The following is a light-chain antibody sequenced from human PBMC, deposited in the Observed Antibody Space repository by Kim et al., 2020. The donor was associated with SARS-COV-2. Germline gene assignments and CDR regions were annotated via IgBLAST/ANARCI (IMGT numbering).Light chain of an antibody. V-gene: IGLV3-19*01. CDR3: NSRDSSGPVV. Sequence: ALGQTVRITCQGDSLRSYYASWYKQKPGQAPVLVIYGKNNRPSGIPDRFSGSSSGNTASLTITGAQAEDEADYYCNSRDSSGPVVFGGGTQLTVL. J-gene: IGLJ2*01. CDR2: GKN. CDR1: SLRSYY.